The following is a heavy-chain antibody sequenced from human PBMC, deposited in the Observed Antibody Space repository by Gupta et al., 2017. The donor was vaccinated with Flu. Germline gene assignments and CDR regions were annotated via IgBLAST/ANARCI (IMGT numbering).Heavy chain of an antibody. J-gene: IGHJ6*02. CDR1: GFTFSSYG. CDR3: ARNPRTRYYYYGMDV. V-gene: IGHV3-33*01. CDR2: IWYDGSNK. Sequence: QVQLVESGGGVVQPGRSLRLSCAESGFTFSSYGMHWVRQAPGKGLEWVAVIWYDGSNKYYADSVKGRFTISRDNSKNTLYLQMNSLRAEDTAVYYCARNPRTRYYYYGMDVWGQGTTVTVSS. D-gene: IGHD1-7*01.